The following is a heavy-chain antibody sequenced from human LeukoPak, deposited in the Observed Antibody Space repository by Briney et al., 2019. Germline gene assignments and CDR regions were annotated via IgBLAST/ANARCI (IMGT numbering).Heavy chain of an antibody. J-gene: IGHJ5*02. Sequence: GGSLRLSCVASGFFFNNYERNWVRQTPGKGLECVSYISSSGGTILYPYSVKGRFTISRDNDKNSVYLQMDSLRVEDTGVYYCSRLYYGDPWGQGALVTVSS. D-gene: IGHD3-16*01. V-gene: IGHV3-48*03. CDR1: GFFFNNYE. CDR3: SRLYYGDP. CDR2: ISSSGGTI.